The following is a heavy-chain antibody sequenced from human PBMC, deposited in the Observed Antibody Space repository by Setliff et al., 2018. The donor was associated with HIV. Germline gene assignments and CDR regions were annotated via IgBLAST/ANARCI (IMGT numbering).Heavy chain of an antibody. Sequence: SETLSLTCAVYGGSFNKYYWNWIRQIPGKGLEWIGEINHSGSTNYNESLKRRLRISVDTSKNQFSLSLNSVTAADTAVYYCARAYRDNVWGSWRQISSWFDSWGQGNLVTVS. D-gene: IGHD3-16*01. V-gene: IGHV4-34*01. CDR3: ARAYRDNVWGSWRQISSWFDS. J-gene: IGHJ5*01. CDR1: GGSFNKYY. CDR2: INHSGST.